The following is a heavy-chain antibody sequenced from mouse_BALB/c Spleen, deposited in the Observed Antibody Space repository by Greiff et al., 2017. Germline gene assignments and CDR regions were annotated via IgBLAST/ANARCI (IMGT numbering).Heavy chain of an antibody. CDR3: ASGKGGLGFDY. V-gene: IGHV3-1*02. J-gene: IGHJ2*01. Sequence: VQLKESGPDLVKPSQSLSLTCTVTGYSITSGYSWHWIRQFPGNKLEWMGYIHYSGSTNYNPSLKSRISITQDTSTNQFFLQLNSVTTEDTATYYCASGKGGLGFDYWGQGTTLTVSS. D-gene: IGHD3-3*01. CDR1: GYSITSGYS. CDR2: IHYSGST.